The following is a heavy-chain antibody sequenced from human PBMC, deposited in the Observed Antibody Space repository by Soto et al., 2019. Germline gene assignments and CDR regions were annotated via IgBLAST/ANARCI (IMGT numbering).Heavy chain of an antibody. CDR1: GGSFSGYY. J-gene: IGHJ4*02. CDR2: INHSGST. V-gene: IGHV4-34*01. Sequence: SETLSLTCAVYGGSFSGYYWSWIRQPPGKGLEWIGEINHSGSTNYNPSLKSRVTISVDTSKNQFSLKLSSVIAADTAVYYCARGSAVTTSFDYRGQGTLVTVSA. CDR3: ARGSAVTTSFDY. D-gene: IGHD4-17*01.